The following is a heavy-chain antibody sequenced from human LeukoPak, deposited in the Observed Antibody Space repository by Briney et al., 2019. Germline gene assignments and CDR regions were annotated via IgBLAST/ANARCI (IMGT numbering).Heavy chain of an antibody. D-gene: IGHD3-10*01. CDR1: GFTFSSYS. CDR3: AREFVHSGFDY. V-gene: IGHV3-21*01. J-gene: IGHJ4*02. CDR2: ISSSSGYV. Sequence: GGSLRLSCAASGFTFSSYSMNWVRQAPGKGLEWVSSISSSSGYVYYADSVKGRFTISRDNAKNSLYLQMNSLRAEDTAVYYCAREFVHSGFDYWGQGTLVTVSS.